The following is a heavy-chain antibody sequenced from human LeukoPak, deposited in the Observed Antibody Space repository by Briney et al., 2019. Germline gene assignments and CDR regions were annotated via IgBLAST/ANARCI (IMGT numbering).Heavy chain of an antibody. D-gene: IGHD3-22*01. V-gene: IGHV3-74*01. CDR2: IHRDGSST. CDR1: GFTLSSYW. CDR3: ARSRDSSGYYFGG. Sequence: GGSLRLSCAASGFTLSSYWTHWVRHAPGKGLVWVSRIHRDGSSTSYTDSMKGRFTTSRDTAKNTLYLQMNSVRTEEPAVYYSARSRDSSGYYFGGGGQGTLVTAS. J-gene: IGHJ4*02.